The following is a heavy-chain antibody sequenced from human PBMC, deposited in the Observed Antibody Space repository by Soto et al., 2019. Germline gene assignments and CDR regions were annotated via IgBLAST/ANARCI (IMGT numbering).Heavy chain of an antibody. D-gene: IGHD3-10*01. CDR2: ISYDSNK. V-gene: IGHV3-30-3*01. CDR1: GFTFSSYP. J-gene: IGHJ4*02. CDR3: AKDYYGSGTYYGYFDY. Sequence: PGGSLRLSCAASGFTFSSYPMHWVRQAPGKGLEWVAVISYDSNKYYADSVKGRFTISRDNSKNTLYLQMNSLRAEDTAVYYCAKDYYGSGTYYGYFDYWGQGTLVTVSS.